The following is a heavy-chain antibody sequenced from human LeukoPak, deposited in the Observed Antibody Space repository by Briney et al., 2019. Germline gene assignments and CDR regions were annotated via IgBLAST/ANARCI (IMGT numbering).Heavy chain of an antibody. CDR3: ARGRANDYGVDY. CDR1: GASVTRHC. D-gene: IGHD4-17*01. V-gene: IGHV4-59*02. J-gene: IGHJ4*02. Sequence: SQTLSLTRTVAGASVTRHCSVSVRQPPGKGLEWIGYIYYSGSTNYNPSRNSRVTILVDTSKNQFSLKLSSVTTADTAVYYCARGRANDYGVDYWGQGTLVTVSS. CDR2: IYYSGST.